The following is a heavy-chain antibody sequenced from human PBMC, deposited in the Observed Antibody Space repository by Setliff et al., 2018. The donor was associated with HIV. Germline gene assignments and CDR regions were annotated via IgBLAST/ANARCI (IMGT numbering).Heavy chain of an antibody. J-gene: IGHJ6*02. Sequence: GESLKISCQASGYSFTNFWIGWVRQMPGKGLEWMGVFYPGDSDTTYSPSFQGQVTISVDKSISTAYLQWSSLKASDSAMYYCARQTVHTTHSLDFGSPNRDYYYGMDVWGQGTTVTVSS. CDR3: ARQTVHTTHSLDFGSPNRDYYYGMDV. D-gene: IGHD1-1*01. CDR2: FYPGDSDT. V-gene: IGHV5-51*01. CDR1: GYSFTNFW.